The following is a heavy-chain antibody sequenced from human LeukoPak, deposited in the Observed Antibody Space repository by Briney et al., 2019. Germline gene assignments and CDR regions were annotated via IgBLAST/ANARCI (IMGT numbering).Heavy chain of an antibody. CDR3: ARGYYDFWSGYSPDAFDI. CDR1: GGSISSYY. V-gene: IGHV4-34*01. J-gene: IGHJ3*02. CDR2: INHSGST. Sequence: PSETLSLTCTVSGGSISSYYWSWIRQPPGKGLEWIGEINHSGSTNYNPSLKSRVTISVDTSKNQFSLKLSTVTAADTAVYYCARGYYDFWSGYSPDAFDIWGQGTMVTVSS. D-gene: IGHD3-3*01.